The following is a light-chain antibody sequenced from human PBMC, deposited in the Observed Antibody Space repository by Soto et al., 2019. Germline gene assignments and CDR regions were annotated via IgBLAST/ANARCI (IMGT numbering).Light chain of an antibody. Sequence: EVGMTQSPATLSVSPGERATVSCRASQRVSSNFACYQQHPGQAPRLLIYDTSSRATGVPDRYSASGSATDFTLTISRLEPQDFAIYYCHQRSNWPPFTFGAGTKVDI. CDR3: HQRSNWPPFT. V-gene: IGKV3-11*01. CDR1: QRVSSN. CDR2: DTS. J-gene: IGKJ4*01.